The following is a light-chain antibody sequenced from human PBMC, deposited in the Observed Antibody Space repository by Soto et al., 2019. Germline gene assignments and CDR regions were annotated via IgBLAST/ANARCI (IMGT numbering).Light chain of an antibody. CDR3: CSYAGSSILGAV. CDR1: SSDVGSYNL. J-gene: IGLJ7*01. V-gene: IGLV2-23*02. CDR2: EVS. Sequence: QSALTQPASVSGSPGQSITFSCTGTSSDVGSYNLVSWYQQHPGKAPKLMIYEVSKRPSGVSNRFSGSKSGNTASLTISGLQAEDEADYYCCSYAGSSILGAVFGGGTQLTVL.